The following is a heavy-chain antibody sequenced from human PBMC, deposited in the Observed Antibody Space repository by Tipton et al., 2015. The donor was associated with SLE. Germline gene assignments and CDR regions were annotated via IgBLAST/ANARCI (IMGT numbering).Heavy chain of an antibody. CDR1: GGSISSYY. D-gene: IGHD4-17*01. J-gene: IGHJ2*01. Sequence: TLSLTCTVSGGSISSYYWSWIRQSPGKGLEWIGYIYTSGSTNYNPSLKSRVTMSVDTSKNQFSLKLSSVTAADTAVYYCARDPYGDTHFDLWGRGTLVTVSS. CDR2: IYTSGST. CDR3: ARDPYGDTHFDL. V-gene: IGHV4-4*09.